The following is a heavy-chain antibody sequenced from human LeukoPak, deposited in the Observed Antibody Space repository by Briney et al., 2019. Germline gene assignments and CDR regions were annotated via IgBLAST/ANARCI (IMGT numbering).Heavy chain of an antibody. CDR1: GGSISSGPYY. CDR3: AREGGTYAYYYMDV. V-gene: IGHV4-61*02. D-gene: IGHD1-26*01. J-gene: IGHJ6*03. Sequence: PSETLSLTCTVSGGSISSGPYYWSWIRQPAGKGLEWIGRIYTSGSTNYNPSLKSRVTISVDTSKNQFSLNLSSVTAADTAVYYCAREGGTYAYYYMDVWGKGTTVTISS. CDR2: IYTSGST.